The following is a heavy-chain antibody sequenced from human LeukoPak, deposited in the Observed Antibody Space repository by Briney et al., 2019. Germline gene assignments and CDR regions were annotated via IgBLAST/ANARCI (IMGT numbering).Heavy chain of an antibody. CDR1: GFTFSSNW. CDR3: ARGLY. CDR2: IKQDGSEK. V-gene: IGHV3-7*01. Sequence: GGSLRLSCAASGFTFSSNWMHWVRQAPGKGLEWVANIKQDGSEKYYVDSVKGRFTISRDNANNSLYLQMNSLRAEDTAVYYCARGLYWGQGTLVTVSS. J-gene: IGHJ4*02.